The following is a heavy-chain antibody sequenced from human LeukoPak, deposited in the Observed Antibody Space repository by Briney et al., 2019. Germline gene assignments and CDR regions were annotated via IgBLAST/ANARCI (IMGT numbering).Heavy chain of an antibody. V-gene: IGHV4-34*01. Sequence: SETLSLTCAVYGGSFSGYYWSWIRQPPGKGLEWIGEINHSGSTNYNPSLKSRVTISVDTSKNQFSLKLSSVTAADTAAYYCARGRSFRTLPFDYWGQGTLVTVSS. CDR3: ARGRSFRTLPFDY. J-gene: IGHJ4*02. CDR1: GGSFSGYY. CDR2: INHSGST. D-gene: IGHD1-14*01.